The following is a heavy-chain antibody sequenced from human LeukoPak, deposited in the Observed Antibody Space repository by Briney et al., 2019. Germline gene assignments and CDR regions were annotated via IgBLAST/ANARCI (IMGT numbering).Heavy chain of an antibody. CDR3: ARDIGFMGFGELMDV. J-gene: IGHJ6*04. V-gene: IGHV1-18*01. CDR1: GYTFTSYG. CDR2: ISAYNGNT. D-gene: IGHD3-10*01. Sequence: ASVKVSCKASGYTFTSYGISWVRQAPGQGLEWMGWISAYNGNTNYAQKLQGRVTMTTDTSTSTAYMELRSLRSDDTAVYYCARDIGFMGFGELMDVWGKGTTVTVSS.